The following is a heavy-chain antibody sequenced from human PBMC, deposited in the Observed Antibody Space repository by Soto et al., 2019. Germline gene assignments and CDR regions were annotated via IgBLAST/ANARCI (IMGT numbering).Heavy chain of an antibody. CDR3: TTAMYYYDSSGYCFHDY. J-gene: IGHJ4*02. V-gene: IGHV3-15*01. CDR1: GFTFSNAW. Sequence: GGSLRLSFAPSGFTFSNAWMTGFRQAPGKGREGVGRIKSKTDGGTTDYAAPVKGRFTISRDDSKNTLYLQMDSLKTEDTAVYYCTTAMYYYDSSGYCFHDYWGQGTLVTVSS. CDR2: IKSKTDGGTT. D-gene: IGHD3-22*01.